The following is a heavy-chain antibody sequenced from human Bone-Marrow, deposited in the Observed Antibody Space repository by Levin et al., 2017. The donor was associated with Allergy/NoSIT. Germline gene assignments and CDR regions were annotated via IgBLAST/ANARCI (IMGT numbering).Heavy chain of an antibody. D-gene: IGHD2-2*01. J-gene: IGHJ4*02. V-gene: IGHV3-23*01. CDR1: GFTFSSYA. Sequence: GESLKISCAASGFTFSSYAMSWVRQAPGKGLEWVSAISGSGGSTYYADSVKGRFTISRDNSKNTLYLQMNSLRAEDTAVYYCAKARGSIVVVPAAMVGYWGQGTLVTVSS. CDR2: ISGSGGST. CDR3: AKARGSIVVVPAAMVGY.